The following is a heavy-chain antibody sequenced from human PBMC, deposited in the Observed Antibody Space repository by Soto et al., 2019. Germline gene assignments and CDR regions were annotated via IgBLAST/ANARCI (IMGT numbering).Heavy chain of an antibody. J-gene: IGHJ6*03. Sequence: QVQLVESGGGVVQPGRSLRLSCAASGFTFSSYGMHWVRQAPGKGLEWVAVIWYDGSNKYYADSVKGRFTISRDNSKNTLYLQMNSLRAEDTAVYYCAREYYYGSGSYLYYYYYIDVWGKGTTVTVSS. V-gene: IGHV3-33*01. CDR1: GFTFSSYG. D-gene: IGHD3-10*01. CDR2: IWYDGSNK. CDR3: AREYYYGSGSYLYYYYYIDV.